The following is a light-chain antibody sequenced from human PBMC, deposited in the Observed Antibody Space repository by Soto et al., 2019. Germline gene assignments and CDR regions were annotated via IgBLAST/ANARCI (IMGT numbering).Light chain of an antibody. CDR1: SSNIGSNT. J-gene: IGLJ1*01. CDR2: TDN. Sequence: QSVLTQPPSASETPGQYVTVSSSGSSSNIGSNTVNWYQQLPGTAPKLLIYTDNQRPSGVPDRFSGSESSTSASLAISGLQPEDEADYYCAAWNDSLNTYVFGTGTKLTVL. CDR3: AAWNDSLNTYV. V-gene: IGLV1-44*01.